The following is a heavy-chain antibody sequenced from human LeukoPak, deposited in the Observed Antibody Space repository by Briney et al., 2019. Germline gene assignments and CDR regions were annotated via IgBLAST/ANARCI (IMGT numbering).Heavy chain of an antibody. CDR1: GFTFSSYE. Sequence: NPGGSLRLSCAASGFTFSSYEMNWVRQAPGKGLEWVSYISSSGSTIYYADSVKGRFTISRDNAKNSLYLQMNSLRAEDTAVYYCARMTVYSSSWLAYYMDVWGKGTTVTVSS. J-gene: IGHJ6*03. V-gene: IGHV3-48*03. D-gene: IGHD6-13*01. CDR2: ISSSGSTI. CDR3: ARMTVYSSSWLAYYMDV.